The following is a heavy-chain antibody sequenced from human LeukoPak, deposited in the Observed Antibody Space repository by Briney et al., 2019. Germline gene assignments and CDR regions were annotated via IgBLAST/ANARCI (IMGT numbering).Heavy chain of an antibody. Sequence: GGSLRLSCSASGFTFSSYAMHWVRQAPGKGLEYVSAISSNGGSTHYADSVKGRFTISRDNSKNTLYLQMSSLRAEDTAVYYCCSGSYYEWFDPWGQGTLVTVSS. V-gene: IGHV3-64D*06. J-gene: IGHJ5*02. CDR2: ISSNGGST. CDR3: CSGSYYEWFDP. CDR1: GFTFSSYA. D-gene: IGHD1-26*01.